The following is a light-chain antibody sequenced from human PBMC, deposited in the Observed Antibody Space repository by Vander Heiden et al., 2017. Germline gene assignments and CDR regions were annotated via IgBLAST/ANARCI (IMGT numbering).Light chain of an antibody. V-gene: IGKV1-17*03. CDR2: GAS. J-gene: IGKJ2*01. Sequence: DTQMTQSPSAMSASVGDRVTITWRASQDINNLLAWFQQKPGKVPKRLIYGASRLQSGVPSRFSGSGSGTEFTLTITSLQPEDFATYYCLQHKDAPYTLGQGTQLETK. CDR3: LQHKDAPYT. CDR1: QDINNL.